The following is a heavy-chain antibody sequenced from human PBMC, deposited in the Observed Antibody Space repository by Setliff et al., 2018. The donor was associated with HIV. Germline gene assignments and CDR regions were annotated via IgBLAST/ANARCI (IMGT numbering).Heavy chain of an antibody. V-gene: IGHV4-39*07. CDR2: IYYSGST. D-gene: IGHD3-10*01. Sequence: KPSETLSLTCTVSGGSISVSSHYWGWIRQPPGKGLEWIGSIYYSGSTYQNPSLKSRVAISVDTSKNQFSLKLSSVTAADTAFYFCARIIGSDMAGAQYYFDYWGQGTLVTVSS. CDR1: GGSISVSSHY. CDR3: ARIIGSDMAGAQYYFDY. J-gene: IGHJ4*02.